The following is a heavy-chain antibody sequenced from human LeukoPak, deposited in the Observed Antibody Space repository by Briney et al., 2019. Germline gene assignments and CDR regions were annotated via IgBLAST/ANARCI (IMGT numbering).Heavy chain of an antibody. D-gene: IGHD2-2*01. CDR2: IWYDGSKE. V-gene: IGHV3-33*01. J-gene: IGHJ6*02. CDR3: ARGSTTSPDLDIVVVPAAMKLGDQVYYYYGMDV. CDR1: GFTFSGYG. Sequence: PGGSLRLSCAASGFTFSGYGMHWVRQAPGKGLEWVAIIWYDGSKEYYADSVKGRFTISRDNSKNTLYLQMHSLRAEDTAVYYCARGSTTSPDLDIVVVPAAMKLGDQVYYYYGMDVWGQGTTVTVSS.